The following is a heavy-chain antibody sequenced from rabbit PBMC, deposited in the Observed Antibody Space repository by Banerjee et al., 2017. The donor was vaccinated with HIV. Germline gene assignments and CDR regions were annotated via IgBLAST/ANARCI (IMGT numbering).Heavy chain of an antibody. D-gene: IGHD3-1*01. J-gene: IGHJ2*01. V-gene: IGHV1S40*01. Sequence: QSLEESGGDLVKPGASLTLTCTASGFSFSTTYYMCWVRQAPGKGLEWIACIAAGSSGSTYYASWAKGRFTISKTSSTTVTLQMTSLTAADTATYFCARWGDGYGDYDYAFDPWGPGTLVTVS. CDR1: GFSFSTTYY. CDR3: ARWGDGYGDYDYAFDP. CDR2: IAAGSSGST.